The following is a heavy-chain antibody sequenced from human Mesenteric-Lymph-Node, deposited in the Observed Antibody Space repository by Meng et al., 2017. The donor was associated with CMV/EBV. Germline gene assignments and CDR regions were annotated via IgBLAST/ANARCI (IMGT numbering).Heavy chain of an antibody. V-gene: IGHV4-38-2*02. CDR1: GFSISSGYY. D-gene: IGHD3-3*01. CDR2: IYPSGNT. J-gene: IGHJ6*02. CDR3: AREAVFGVGYYGMDV. Sequence: SETLSLTCSVSGFSISSGYYWGWIRQAPGKGLEWIGNIYPSGNTYYNPSLKTRVTISVDTSKNQFSLRLRSVTAADTAVYYRAREAVFGVGYYGMDVWGQGTTVTVSS.